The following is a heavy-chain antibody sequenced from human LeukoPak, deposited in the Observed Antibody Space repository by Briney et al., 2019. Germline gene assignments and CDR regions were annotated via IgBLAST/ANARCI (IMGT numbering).Heavy chain of an antibody. J-gene: IGHJ4*02. D-gene: IGHD2-2*03. CDR3: VYRLGRWIFDY. Sequence: SGPTLVKPTQTLTLTCTFSGFSLSSGVGVGWIRQPPGKALEWLALIYWDDDKRYSPSMQKRLTVTKDTSKNEVVFNTTDMDPLDTATYFCVYRLGRWIFDYWGQGIRVTVSS. CDR1: GFSLSSGVG. CDR2: IYWDDDK. V-gene: IGHV2-5*02.